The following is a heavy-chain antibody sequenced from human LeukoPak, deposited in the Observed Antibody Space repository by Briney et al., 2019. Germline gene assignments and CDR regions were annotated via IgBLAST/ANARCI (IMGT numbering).Heavy chain of an antibody. Sequence: RTGGSLRLSCAASGFTFSDSGMHWVRQASGKGLEWVGHIRSKADSYATVYAASVKCRFTITRDDSENTAYLQMNSLKTEDTAVYYCATFPSGSYSAYWGQGTLVTVSS. J-gene: IGHJ4*02. CDR2: IRSKADSYAT. D-gene: IGHD1-26*01. CDR3: ATFPSGSYSAY. CDR1: GFTFSDSG. V-gene: IGHV3-73*01.